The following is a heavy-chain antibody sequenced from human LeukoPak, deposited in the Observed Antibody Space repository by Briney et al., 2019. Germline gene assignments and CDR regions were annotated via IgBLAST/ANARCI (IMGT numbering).Heavy chain of an antibody. V-gene: IGHV3-74*01. Sequence: GGSLRLSCAVSGFTFSNYWMYWVRQAPGKRLVWVARINSDGSSTTYADSVEGRFTIARDNTKSMLHLQMHSLRVDDSAVYFCTRTTTTADWYFDLWGRGTLVTVSS. J-gene: IGHJ2*01. D-gene: IGHD1-1*01. CDR3: TRTTTTADWYFDL. CDR1: GFTFSNYW. CDR2: INSDGSST.